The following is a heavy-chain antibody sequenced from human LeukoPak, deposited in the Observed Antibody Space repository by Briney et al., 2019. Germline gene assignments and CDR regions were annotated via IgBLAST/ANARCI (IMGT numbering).Heavy chain of an antibody. CDR2: IYYSGST. J-gene: IGHJ4*02. V-gene: IGHV4-39*01. Sequence: GSLRLSCAASGFTFSSYTMKWVRQAPGKGLEWIGSIYYSGSTYYNPSLKSRVTISVDTSKNQFSLKLSSVTAADTAVYYCARLYCSDGSCYPNFDYWGQGTLVTVSS. CDR3: ARLYCSDGSCYPNFDY. D-gene: IGHD2-15*01. CDR1: GFTFSSYT.